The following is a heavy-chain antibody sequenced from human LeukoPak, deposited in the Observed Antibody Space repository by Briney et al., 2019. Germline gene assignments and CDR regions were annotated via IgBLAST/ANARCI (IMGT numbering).Heavy chain of an antibody. D-gene: IGHD5-24*01. V-gene: IGHV1-8*01. Sequence: ASVKVSCKASGYIFSSYDIIWVRQATGQGLEWMGWMNPNSGNTGYAQKFQGRVTMTRNTSISTAYMELSSLRSEDTAVYYCARGRRGGWLQLYYFDYWGQGTLVTVSS. CDR1: GYIFSSYD. CDR3: ARGRRGGWLQLYYFDY. CDR2: MNPNSGNT. J-gene: IGHJ4*02.